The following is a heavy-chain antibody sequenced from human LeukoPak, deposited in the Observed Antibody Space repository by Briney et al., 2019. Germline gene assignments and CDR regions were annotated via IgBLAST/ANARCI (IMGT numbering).Heavy chain of an antibody. Sequence: GGSLRLSCAASGFTFSSYGMIWVPQAPGKGLVWGSAISGSGGSTYYADSVKGRVTIARDNTKNTLYRRKDSVIAEDTAVYYCARVKYGSGSLIYYYYYMDVWGKGTTVTISS. CDR2: ISGSGGST. V-gene: IGHV3-23*01. J-gene: IGHJ6*03. D-gene: IGHD3-10*01. CDR1: GFTFSSYG. CDR3: ARVKYGSGSLIYYYYYMDV.